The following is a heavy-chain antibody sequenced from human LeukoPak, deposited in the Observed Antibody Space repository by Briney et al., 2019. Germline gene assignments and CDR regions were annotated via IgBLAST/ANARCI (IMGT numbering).Heavy chain of an antibody. J-gene: IGHJ3*02. CDR2: ISPYNDYT. D-gene: IGHD2-2*01. Sequence: ASVKVSCKASGYTFTNYGISWVRQAPGQGLEWMGWISPYNDYTNYAQKLQGRVTMTTDTSTSTGYMELRSLRSDDTAVYYCARWYCSTSCYAGAFDMWGQGTTVTVSS. CDR1: GYTFTNYG. V-gene: IGHV1-18*04. CDR3: ARWYCSTSCYAGAFDM.